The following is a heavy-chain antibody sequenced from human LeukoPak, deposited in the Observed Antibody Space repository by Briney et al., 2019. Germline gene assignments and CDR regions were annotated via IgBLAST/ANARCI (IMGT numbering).Heavy chain of an antibody. V-gene: IGHV3-15*01. D-gene: IGHD3-22*01. J-gene: IGHJ4*02. CDR1: GFTFSSYA. CDR3: STTYYYDSSEGY. Sequence: GGSLRLSCAASGFTFSSYAMSWVRQAPGKGLEWVGRIKSKTDGGTTDYAAPVKGRFTISRNDSKNTLYLQMNSLKTEDTAVYYCSTTYYYDSSEGYWGQGTLVTVSS. CDR2: IKSKTDGGTT.